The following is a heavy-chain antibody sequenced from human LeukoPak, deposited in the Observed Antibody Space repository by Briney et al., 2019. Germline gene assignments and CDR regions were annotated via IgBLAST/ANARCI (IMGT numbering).Heavy chain of an antibody. CDR2: INPNSGGT. Sequence: ASVKVSCKASGYTFTSYGISWVRQAPGQGLEWMGWINPNSGGTNYAQKFQGRVTMTRDTSISTAYMELSRLRSDDTAVYYCAGDLGSGSYDYWGQGTLVTVSS. CDR1: GYTFTSYG. J-gene: IGHJ4*02. D-gene: IGHD1-26*01. CDR3: AGDLGSGSYDY. V-gene: IGHV1-2*02.